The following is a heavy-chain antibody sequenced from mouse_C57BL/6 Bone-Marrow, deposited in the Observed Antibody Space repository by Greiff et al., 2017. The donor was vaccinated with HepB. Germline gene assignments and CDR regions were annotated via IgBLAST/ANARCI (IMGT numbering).Heavy chain of an antibody. CDR2: ISDGGSYT. CDR3: ARGEDYYAMDY. J-gene: IGHJ4*01. Sequence: EVKLEESGGGLVKPGGSLKLSCAASGFTFSSYAMSWVRQTPEKRLEWVATISDGGSYTYYPDNVKGRFTISRDNAKNNLYLQMSHLKSEDTAMYYCARGEDYYAMDYWGQGTSVTVSS. CDR1: GFTFSSYA. V-gene: IGHV5-4*03. D-gene: IGHD2-13*01.